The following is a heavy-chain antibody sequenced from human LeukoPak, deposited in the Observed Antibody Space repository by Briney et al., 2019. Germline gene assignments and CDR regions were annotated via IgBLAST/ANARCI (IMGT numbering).Heavy chain of an antibody. Sequence: ASVKVSCKASGYTFTNHYMHWVRQAPGQGLEWMGMIDPNGGRIIYAQKFQGGVSMTRDTSTSTVYMELTSLRSEDTAVYSCATDPNGGVEGRFDYWGQGTLVTVSS. CDR2: IDPNGGRI. V-gene: IGHV1-46*01. CDR3: ATDPNGGVEGRFDY. CDR1: GYTFTNHY. J-gene: IGHJ4*02. D-gene: IGHD7-27*01.